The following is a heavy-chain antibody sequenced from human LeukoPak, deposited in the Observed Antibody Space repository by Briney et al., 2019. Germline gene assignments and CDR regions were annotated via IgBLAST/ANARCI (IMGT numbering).Heavy chain of an antibody. Sequence: GASVKVSCKASGYTFTSYDINWVRQATGQGLEWMGWMNPNSGNTGYAQKFQGRVTMTRNTSISTAYMELSSLRSEDTAVYYCARYNGRTSHWPYYYYGMDAWGQGTTVTVSS. CDR1: GYTFTSYD. V-gene: IGHV1-8*01. CDR2: MNPNSGNT. CDR3: ARYNGRTSHWPYYYYGMDA. J-gene: IGHJ6*02. D-gene: IGHD3-10*01.